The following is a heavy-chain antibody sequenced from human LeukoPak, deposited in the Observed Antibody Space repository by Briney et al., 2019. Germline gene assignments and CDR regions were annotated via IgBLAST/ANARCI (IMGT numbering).Heavy chain of an antibody. V-gene: IGHV1-2*02. D-gene: IGHD2-15*01. CDR3: ARDHQNYCSGGSCYIY. J-gene: IGHJ4*02. CDR2: INPNSGGT. Sequence: GASVKVSCKASGYTFTGYYMHWVRQAPGQGLEWMGWINPNSGGTNYAQKFQGRVTMTRDTSISTAYMELSRLGSDDTAVYYCARDHQNYCSGGSCYIYWGQGTLVTVSS. CDR1: GYTFTGYY.